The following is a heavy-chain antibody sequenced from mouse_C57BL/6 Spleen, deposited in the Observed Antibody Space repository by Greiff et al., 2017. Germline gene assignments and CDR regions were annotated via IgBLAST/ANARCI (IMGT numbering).Heavy chain of an antibody. J-gene: IGHJ4*01. V-gene: IGHV1-80*01. CDR2: IYPGDGDT. Sequence: VKLQQSGAELVQPGASVKISCKASGYAFSSYWMNWVKQRPGKGLEWIGRIYPGDGDTNYNGKFKGKAKLTADKSSSTAYMQHSSLTSEDSAVYFCARWDYYAMDYWGQGTSVTVSS. CDR3: ARWDYYAMDY. D-gene: IGHD4-1*01. CDR1: GYAFSSYW.